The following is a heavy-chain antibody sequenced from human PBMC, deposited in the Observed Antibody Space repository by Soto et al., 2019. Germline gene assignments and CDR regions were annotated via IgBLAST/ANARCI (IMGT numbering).Heavy chain of an antibody. CDR1: GFTFSNYY. V-gene: IGHV3-11*01. D-gene: IGHD6-19*01. Sequence: GGSLRLSCAASGFTFSNYYMTWIRQAPGKGLECLSYISSREVTVYYADSVKGRFTISRDNTKYSLYLQMTTLRDEDTAVYYCARVSASGWHVNGRDYFDSWGQGTLVTVSS. J-gene: IGHJ4*02. CDR2: ISSREVTV. CDR3: ARVSASGWHVNGRDYFDS.